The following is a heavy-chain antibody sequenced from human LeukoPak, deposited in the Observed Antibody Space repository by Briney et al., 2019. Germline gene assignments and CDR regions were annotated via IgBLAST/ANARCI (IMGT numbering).Heavy chain of an antibody. CDR3: ARDPGNYDSSSFDP. Sequence: GGSLRLSCAASGFTFSSYSMNWVRQAPGKGLEWVSSISSSSSYIYYADSVKGRFTISRDNAKNSLYPQMNSLRAEDTAVYYCARDPGNYDSSSFDPWGQGTLVTVSS. V-gene: IGHV3-21*01. J-gene: IGHJ5*02. D-gene: IGHD3-22*01. CDR1: GFTFSSYS. CDR2: ISSSSSYI.